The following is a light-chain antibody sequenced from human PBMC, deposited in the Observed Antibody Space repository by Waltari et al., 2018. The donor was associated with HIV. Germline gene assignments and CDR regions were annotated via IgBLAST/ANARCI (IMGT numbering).Light chain of an antibody. CDR1: QTVDRNC. Sequence: EIVLTQSPGTLSLSPGERATLYCRASQTVDRNCLAWYQQTPGQAPRLLIYGASSRATGVPDRFSGSGSGTDFTLTISRLEPEDFAGFYCQQYSIAPWTFGQGTKVEV. CDR3: QQYSIAPWT. V-gene: IGKV3-20*01. CDR2: GAS. J-gene: IGKJ1*01.